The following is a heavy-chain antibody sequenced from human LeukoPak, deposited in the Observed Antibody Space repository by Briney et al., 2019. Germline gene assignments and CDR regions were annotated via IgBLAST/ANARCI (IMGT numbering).Heavy chain of an antibody. Sequence: ASVKVSCKASGYTFTSYGISWVRQAPGQGLEWMGWISAYNGNTNYAQKLQGRVTMTTDTSTSTAYMVLRSLRSDDTAVYYCARSYYGGNSGDYWGQGTLVTVSS. J-gene: IGHJ4*02. CDR3: ARSYYGGNSGDY. CDR2: ISAYNGNT. V-gene: IGHV1-18*01. D-gene: IGHD4-23*01. CDR1: GYTFTSYG.